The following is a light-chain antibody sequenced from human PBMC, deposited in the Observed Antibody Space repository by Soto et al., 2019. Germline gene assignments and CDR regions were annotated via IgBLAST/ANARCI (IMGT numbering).Light chain of an antibody. CDR2: NTS. CDR1: QSINSKS. V-gene: IGKV3-20*01. J-gene: IGKJ3*01. Sequence: EIVLTQSPGTLSLSPGEGATVSCRVSQSINSKSLVWYQRKFGQAPRLLIYNTSSRATVIPDRFSGSGSGTDFTLSISRLEPEDFAMYYCQHYGGSFIFGPGTKVDFK. CDR3: QHYGGSFI.